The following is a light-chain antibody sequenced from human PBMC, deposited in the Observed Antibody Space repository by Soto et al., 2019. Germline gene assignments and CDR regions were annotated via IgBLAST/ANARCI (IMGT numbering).Light chain of an antibody. CDR2: GAS. V-gene: IGKV3-20*01. Sequence: EVVLTQSPGTLSLSPRERATLSCRASQSVSNNYLAWYQHKPGQAPRLLIYGASNRAPGIPDRFSGSGSGPDFTLTISRLEPEDFAVYYCQQYAASPRTFGQGPLVEVK. CDR1: QSVSNNY. CDR3: QQYAASPRT. J-gene: IGKJ1*01.